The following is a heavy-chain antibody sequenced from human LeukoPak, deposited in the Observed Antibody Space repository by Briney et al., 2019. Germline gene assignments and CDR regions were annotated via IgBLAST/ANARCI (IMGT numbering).Heavy chain of an antibody. V-gene: IGHV3-23*01. CDR1: GFTFSSYA. Sequence: GGSLGLSCAASGFTFSSYAMSWVRQAPGKGLEWVSAISGSGGSTYYADSVKGRFTISRDNSKNTLYLQMNSLRAEDTAVYYCAKDHVLAPWTPFDYWGQGTLVTVSS. CDR3: AKDHVLAPWTPFDY. D-gene: IGHD3-10*02. CDR2: ISGSGGST. J-gene: IGHJ4*02.